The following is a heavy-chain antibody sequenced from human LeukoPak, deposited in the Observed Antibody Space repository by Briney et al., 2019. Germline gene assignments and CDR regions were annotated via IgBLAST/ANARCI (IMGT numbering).Heavy chain of an antibody. J-gene: IGHJ4*02. CDR2: IRYDGSNK. Sequence: GGSLRLSCAASGFTFGSYGMHWVRQAPGKGLEWVTFIRYDGSNKYYTDSVKARFTISRDNSKNTLYLQMNSLRAEDTAVYYCAKAAHYDFWSGYDYWGQGTAVTVSS. V-gene: IGHV3-30*02. CDR1: GFTFGSYG. D-gene: IGHD3-3*01. CDR3: AKAAHYDFWSGYDY.